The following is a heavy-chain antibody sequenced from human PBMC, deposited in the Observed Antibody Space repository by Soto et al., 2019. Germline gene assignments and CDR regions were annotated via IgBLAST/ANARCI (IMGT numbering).Heavy chain of an antibody. V-gene: IGHV3-33*01. D-gene: IGHD3-10*01. CDR1: GFSFSSYG. Sequence: QVQLVESGGGVVQSGRSLRLSCAASGFSFSSYGMHWVRQAPGKGLEWVAVIWYDGSNKYYADSVKGRFTISRDNSKNRLYGLMTSLRAEDTAVYYCARDGSGDRHAFDIWGQGTMVTVSS. J-gene: IGHJ3*02. CDR2: IWYDGSNK. CDR3: ARDGSGDRHAFDI.